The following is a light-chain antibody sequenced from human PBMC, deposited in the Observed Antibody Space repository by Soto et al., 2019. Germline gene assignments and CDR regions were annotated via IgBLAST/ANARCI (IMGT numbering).Light chain of an antibody. CDR2: GAS. V-gene: IGKV3-20*01. CDR1: QSVSSSN. Sequence: EIVLTQSPGTLSLSPGERATLSCRASQSVSSSNLAWYCQKPGQAPRLLIYGASNRATGIPDRVSGSGSGTDFTLTISRVEPEDLAVYYCQQYGGSTMFTFGQGTKLEI. J-gene: IGKJ2*01. CDR3: QQYGGSTMFT.